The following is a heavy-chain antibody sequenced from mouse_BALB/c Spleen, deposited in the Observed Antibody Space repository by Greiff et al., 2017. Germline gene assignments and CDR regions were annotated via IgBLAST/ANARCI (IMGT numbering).Heavy chain of an antibody. CDR2: IDPYDSET. CDR1: GYTFTSYW. CDR3: ARTLLRQGAMDY. V-gene: IGHV1-74*01. D-gene: IGHD1-2*01. J-gene: IGHJ4*01. Sequence: QVQLQQSGPELVKPGASVKLSCKASGYTFTSYWMNWVKQRPEQGLEWIGRIDPYDSETHYNQKFKDKAILTVDKSSSTAYMQLSSLTSEDSAVYYCARTLLRQGAMDYWGQGTSVTVSS.